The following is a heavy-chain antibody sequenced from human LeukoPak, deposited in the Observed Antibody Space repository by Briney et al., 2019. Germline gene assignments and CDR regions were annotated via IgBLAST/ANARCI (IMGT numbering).Heavy chain of an antibody. J-gene: IGHJ4*02. CDR2: INHSGST. CDR3: ARRVLAVAGYHFDY. Sequence: SETLSLTCAVSGGSFSGYYWSWIRQPPGKGLEWIGEINHSGSTNYNPSLKSRVTISVDTSKNQFSLKLSSVTAADTAVYYCARRVLAVAGYHFDYWGQGTLVTVSS. D-gene: IGHD6-19*01. CDR1: GGSFSGYY. V-gene: IGHV4-34*01.